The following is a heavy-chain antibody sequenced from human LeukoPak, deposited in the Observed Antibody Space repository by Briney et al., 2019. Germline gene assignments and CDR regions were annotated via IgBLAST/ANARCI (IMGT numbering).Heavy chain of an antibody. D-gene: IGHD6-6*01. J-gene: IGHJ4*02. Sequence: SETLSLTCTVSGGSISSYHWSWIRQPPGKGLEWIGYIYTSGSTNYNPSLKSRVTISVDTSKNQFSLKLSSVTAADTAVYYCARLNLAAREDYWGQGTLVTVSS. CDR1: GGSISSYH. V-gene: IGHV4-4*09. CDR2: IYTSGST. CDR3: ARLNLAAREDY.